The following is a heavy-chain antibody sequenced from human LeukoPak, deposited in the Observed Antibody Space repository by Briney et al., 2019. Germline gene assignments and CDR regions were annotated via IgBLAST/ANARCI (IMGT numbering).Heavy chain of an antibody. CDR3: ARDRGEHDYGDMDWFDP. V-gene: IGHV4-4*07. J-gene: IGHJ5*02. CDR2: IYTSGST. CDR1: GGSISSYY. Sequence: SETLSLTCTVSGGSISSYYWSWIRQPAGKGLEWIGRIYTSGSTNYNPSLKSRVTTSVDTSKNQFSLKLSSVTAADTAVYYCARDRGEHDYGDMDWFDPWGQGTLVTVSS. D-gene: IGHD4-17*01.